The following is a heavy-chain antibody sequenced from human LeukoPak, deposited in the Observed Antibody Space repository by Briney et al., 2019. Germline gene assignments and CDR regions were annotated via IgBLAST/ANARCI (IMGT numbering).Heavy chain of an antibody. CDR2: IVVGSGNT. D-gene: IGHD1-26*01. J-gene: IGHJ4*02. CDR3: AADRVVGASPPSWENY. Sequence: SVTVSFTASGFTFTSSAVQWVRQARGQRREWIGWIVVGSGNTNYAQKFQERVTITRDVSTSTAYMELSSLRSEDTAVYYCAADRVVGASPPSWENYWGQGTLVTVSS. V-gene: IGHV1-58*01. CDR1: GFTFTSSA.